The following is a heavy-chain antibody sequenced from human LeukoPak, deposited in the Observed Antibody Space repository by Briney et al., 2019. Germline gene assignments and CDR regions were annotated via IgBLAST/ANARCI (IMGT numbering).Heavy chain of an antibody. D-gene: IGHD6-13*01. CDR2: IKQDGSEK. CDR3: AREWQGGIAAAGTRIEGDY. V-gene: IGHV3-7*01. CDR1: GFSVSGDW. Sequence: PGGSLRLSCAVSGFSVSGDWMTWVRQAPGKGLEWVANIKQDGSEKNYVDSVKGRFTISRDNAVNSLFLQMNSLRVEDTAVYYCAREWQGGIAAAGTRIEGDYWGQGTLVAVSS. J-gene: IGHJ4*02.